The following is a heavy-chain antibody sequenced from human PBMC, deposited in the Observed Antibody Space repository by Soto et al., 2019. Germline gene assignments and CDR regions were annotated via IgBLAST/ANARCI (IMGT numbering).Heavy chain of an antibody. V-gene: IGHV4-39*01. CDR1: GASITSGSYY. CDR3: ARHPLRVGVSWYMDV. D-gene: IGHD3-22*01. Sequence: PSETLSLTCNVSGASITSGSYYWGWIRQPPGKGLEWIGSTYYSGSPYYNPSLRSRVIISVDTSKTQFSLKLSSVTAADTAVYYCARHPLRVGVSWYMDVWGKGTTVTVSS. CDR2: TYYSGSP. J-gene: IGHJ6*03.